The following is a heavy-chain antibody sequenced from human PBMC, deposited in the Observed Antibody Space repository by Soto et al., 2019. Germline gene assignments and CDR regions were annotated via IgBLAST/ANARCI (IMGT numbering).Heavy chain of an antibody. J-gene: IGHJ4*02. Sequence: PGGSLRLSCAASGFTFDDYAMHWVRQAPGKGLEWVSGISWSSGSIGYADSVKGRFTISRDNAKNSLYLQMNSLRAEDTALYYCAKDIGEAALRYFFDYWGQGTLVTVSS. D-gene: IGHD3-10*01. CDR1: GFTFDDYA. V-gene: IGHV3-9*01. CDR2: ISWSSGSI. CDR3: AKDIGEAALRYFFDY.